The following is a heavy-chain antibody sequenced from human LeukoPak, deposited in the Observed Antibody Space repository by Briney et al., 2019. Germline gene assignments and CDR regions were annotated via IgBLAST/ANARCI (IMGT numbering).Heavy chain of an antibody. CDR2: ISAGGSST. CDR1: GFTFSRYA. D-gene: IGHD3-22*01. V-gene: IGHV3-23*01. CDR3: ARDWYDKTPFDY. J-gene: IGHJ4*02. Sequence: GGSLRLSCAASGFTFSRYAMSWVRQAPGKGLEWVSAISAGGSSTYYADSVKGRFTISRDNSKNTLYLQMNSLRAEDTAVYYCARDWYDKTPFDYWGQGTLVTVSS.